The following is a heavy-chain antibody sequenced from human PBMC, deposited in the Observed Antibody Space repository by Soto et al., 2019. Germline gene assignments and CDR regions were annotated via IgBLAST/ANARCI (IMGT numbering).Heavy chain of an antibody. J-gene: IGHJ4*02. Sequence: GESLKISCRASVYSFTSHWIGWVRQMPGKGLEWMGVIYPGDSDTRYSPSFQGQVTISADKSINTAYLQWSSLKASDSALYYCARQSGSPWHYFDSWGQGTLVTVSS. V-gene: IGHV5-51*01. CDR2: IYPGDSDT. CDR1: VYSFTSHW. D-gene: IGHD1-26*01. CDR3: ARQSGSPWHYFDS.